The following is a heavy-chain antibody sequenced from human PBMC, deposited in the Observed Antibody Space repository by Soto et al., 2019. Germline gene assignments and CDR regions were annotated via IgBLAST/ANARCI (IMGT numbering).Heavy chain of an antibody. D-gene: IGHD3-22*01. CDR2: ISSSSSYI. CDR3: ASAGSGYYFAFDS. Sequence: EVQLVESGGGLVKPGGSLRLSCAASGFTFSSYSMNWVRQAPGKGLEWVSSISSSSSYIYYADSVKGRFTISRDNAKNSLYLQMNSLRAEDTAVYYCASAGSGYYFAFDSWGQGTLVAVSS. V-gene: IGHV3-21*01. CDR1: GFTFSSYS. J-gene: IGHJ4*02.